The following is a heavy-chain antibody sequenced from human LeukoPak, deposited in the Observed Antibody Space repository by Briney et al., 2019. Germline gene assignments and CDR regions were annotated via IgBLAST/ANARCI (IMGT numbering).Heavy chain of an antibody. J-gene: IGHJ4*02. Sequence: ASVKVSCKASGYTFTGYYMHWVRQAPGQGLEWMGWINPNSGGTNYAQTFQGRVTMTRDTSISTDYMELSTLRSDDTAVYYCARGGDRLVAPYYGSSYWGQGTLVTVSS. CDR1: GYTFTGYY. CDR3: ARGGDRLVAPYYGSSY. V-gene: IGHV1-2*02. D-gene: IGHD3-10*01. CDR2: INPNSGGT.